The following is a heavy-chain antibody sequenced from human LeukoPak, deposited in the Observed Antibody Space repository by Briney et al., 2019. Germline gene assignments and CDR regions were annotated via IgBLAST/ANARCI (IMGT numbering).Heavy chain of an antibody. V-gene: IGHV4-59*12. Sequence: SETLSLTCTVSGGSISSYYWSWIRQPPGKGLEWIGYIYYSGSTNYNPSLKSRVTISVDTSKNQFSLKLSSVTAADTAVYYCARESVYDSSGWYFDYWGQGTLVTVSS. D-gene: IGHD3-22*01. J-gene: IGHJ4*02. CDR1: GGSISSYY. CDR2: IYYSGST. CDR3: ARESVYDSSGWYFDY.